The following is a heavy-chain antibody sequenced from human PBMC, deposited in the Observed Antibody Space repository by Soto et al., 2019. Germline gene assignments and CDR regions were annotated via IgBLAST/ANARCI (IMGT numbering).Heavy chain of an antibody. CDR1: GFIFSGYG. V-gene: IGHV3-33*05. J-gene: IGHJ6*02. Sequence: QLVESGGGVVQPGRSLRLSCSASGFIFSGYGMHWVRQAPGKGLEWVAVISYDETNKYYADSVKGRFTISRDNSKNTVFLHASSLRDDDTGVYYCARDRGIGSYVFAMDVWGQGTTVTVSS. CDR3: ARDRGIGSYVFAMDV. CDR2: ISYDETNK. D-gene: IGHD3-10*01.